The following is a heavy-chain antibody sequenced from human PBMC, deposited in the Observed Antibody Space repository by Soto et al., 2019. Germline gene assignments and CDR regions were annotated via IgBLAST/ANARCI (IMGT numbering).Heavy chain of an antibody. CDR3: ARVGFPFDFWSGYWFDY. Sequence: SVKVSCKASGGTFSSYAISWVRQAPGQGLEWMGGIIPIFGTANYAQKFQGRVTITADESTSTAYMELSSLRSEDTAVYYCARVGFPFDFWSGYWFDYWGQGTLVTV. CDR2: IIPIFGTA. D-gene: IGHD3-3*01. CDR1: GGTFSSYA. V-gene: IGHV1-69*13. J-gene: IGHJ4*02.